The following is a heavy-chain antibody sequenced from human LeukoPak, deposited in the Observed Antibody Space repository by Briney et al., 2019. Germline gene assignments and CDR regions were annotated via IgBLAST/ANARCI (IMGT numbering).Heavy chain of an antibody. D-gene: IGHD3-22*01. CDR1: GFTFSSYS. V-gene: IGHV3-21*01. J-gene: IGHJ3*02. CDR3: ARLYYDSSGYYYGAFDI. Sequence: PGGSLRLSCAASGFTFSSYSMNWVRQAPGKGLEWVSSIRSSSRYIYYADSVKGRFTISRDNAKNSLYLQMNRLRAEDTAVYYCARLYYDSSGYYYGAFDIWGQGTMVAVSS. CDR2: IRSSSRYI.